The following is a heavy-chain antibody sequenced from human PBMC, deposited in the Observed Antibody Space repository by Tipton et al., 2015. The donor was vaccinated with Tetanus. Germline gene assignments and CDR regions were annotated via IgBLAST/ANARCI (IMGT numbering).Heavy chain of an antibody. CDR1: GYSFTNYW. CDR2: IHPGDSDT. Sequence: QLVQSGAEVKKPGESLKMSCKGSGYSFTNYWIGWVRQMPGKGLEWMGIIHPGDSDTRYSPSFQGQVTISVDKSISTAYLQWSSLKASDTAFYFCARLPKHYSASGSTWGQGTLVTVSS. V-gene: IGHV5-51*01. CDR3: ARLPKHYSASGST. D-gene: IGHD3-10*01. J-gene: IGHJ5*02.